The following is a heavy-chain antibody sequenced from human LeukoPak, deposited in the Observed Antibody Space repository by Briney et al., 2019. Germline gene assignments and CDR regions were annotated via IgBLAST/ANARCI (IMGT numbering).Heavy chain of an antibody. J-gene: IGHJ4*02. CDR1: GFTFSNYW. CDR2: IKQDGSEK. CDR3: ARRYCSSTSCYANFDS. V-gene: IGHV3-7*01. D-gene: IGHD2-2*01. Sequence: GSLRLSCAASGFTFSNYWMSWVRQAPGKGLEWVANIKQDGSEKYYVDSVKGRFTISRDNAKNSLYLQMNSLRAEDTAVYYCARRYCSSTSCYANFDSWGQGTLVTVSS.